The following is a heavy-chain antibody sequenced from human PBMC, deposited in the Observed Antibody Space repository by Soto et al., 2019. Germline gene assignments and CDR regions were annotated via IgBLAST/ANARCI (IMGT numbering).Heavy chain of an antibody. CDR2: IFHTGST. Sequence: PSETLSLTCTVTAASISSNNYYWGWIRQPPGRGLEWIGFIFHTGSTYYNPSLKSRLTISVDTSKNQFSLKLSSVTAADTAVYYCASNPNTSVVRGGYYFDYWGQGTLVTVSS. CDR3: ASNPNTSVVRGGYYFDY. J-gene: IGHJ4*02. V-gene: IGHV4-39*01. D-gene: IGHD3-10*01. CDR1: AASISSNNYY.